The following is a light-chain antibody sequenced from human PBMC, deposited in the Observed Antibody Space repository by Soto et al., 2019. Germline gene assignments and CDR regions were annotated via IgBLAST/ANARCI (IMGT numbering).Light chain of an antibody. Sequence: QAVVTQPPSVSGAPGQRVTISCTGGSSDIGAGYDVHWYQQFPGTAPKLLIYSNRHRPSGVPDRFSGSKSGTSASLAITGLHAEDEADYYCQSYDSSLSAWVLGGGTKLTVL. CDR3: QSYDSSLSAWV. J-gene: IGLJ3*02. CDR2: SNR. V-gene: IGLV1-40*01. CDR1: SSDIGAGYD.